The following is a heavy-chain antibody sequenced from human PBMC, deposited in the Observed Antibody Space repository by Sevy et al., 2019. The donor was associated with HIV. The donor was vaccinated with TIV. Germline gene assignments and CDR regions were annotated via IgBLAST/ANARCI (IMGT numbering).Heavy chain of an antibody. CDR2: INHSGST. V-gene: IGHV4-34*01. J-gene: IGHJ4*02. CDR1: GGSFSGYY. CDR3: ARRLLGNYYDSSGYKVGYFDY. D-gene: IGHD3-22*01. Sequence: SETLSLTCAVYGGSFSGYYWSCIRQPPGKGLEWIGEINHSGSTNYNPSLKSRVTISVDTSKNQFSLKLSSVTAADTAVYYCARRLLGNYYDSSGYKVGYFDYWGQGTLVTVSS.